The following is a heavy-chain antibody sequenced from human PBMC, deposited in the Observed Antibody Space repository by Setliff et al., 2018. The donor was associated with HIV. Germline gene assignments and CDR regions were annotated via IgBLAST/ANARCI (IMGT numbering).Heavy chain of an antibody. Sequence: PGGSLRLSCAASGFTFSTYWMSWVRQAPGKGLEWVANIKQDGSEKNYMDSVKGRFTISRDNSKNTLYLQMNSLRAEDTAVYYCAMSPYSSGLFDYWGQGTLVTGS. D-gene: IGHD6-19*01. V-gene: IGHV3-7*02. CDR2: IKQDGSEK. CDR1: GFTFSTYW. J-gene: IGHJ4*02. CDR3: AMSPYSSGLFDY.